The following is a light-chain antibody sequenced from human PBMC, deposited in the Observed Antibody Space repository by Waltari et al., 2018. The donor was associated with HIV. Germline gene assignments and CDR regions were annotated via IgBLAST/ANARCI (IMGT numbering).Light chain of an antibody. J-gene: IGKJ1*01. CDR3: QQYHDWPT. Sequence: IVMTQSPAALSVSPGERATLSCRASQSVSTNVAWYHQKVGQPVILLVYGALTRATGFPGRLSGSGSGKDFTLTIDSLQSDDSGSYYCQQYHDWPTFGQGTKVEI. CDR1: QSVSTN. V-gene: IGKV3-15*01. CDR2: GAL.